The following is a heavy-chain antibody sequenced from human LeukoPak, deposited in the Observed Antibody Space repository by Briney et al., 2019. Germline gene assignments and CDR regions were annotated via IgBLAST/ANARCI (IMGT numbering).Heavy chain of an antibody. CDR3: ARDSSSWPDY. Sequence: EAGGSLRLSCAASGFTFSSYAMSWVRQAPGKGLEWISYISSSGSAIYYADSVKGRFTISRDNAKNSLYLQMNSLRAEDTAVYYCARDSSSWPDYWGQGTLVTVSS. V-gene: IGHV3-48*04. CDR2: ISSSGSAI. D-gene: IGHD6-13*01. CDR1: GFTFSSYA. J-gene: IGHJ4*02.